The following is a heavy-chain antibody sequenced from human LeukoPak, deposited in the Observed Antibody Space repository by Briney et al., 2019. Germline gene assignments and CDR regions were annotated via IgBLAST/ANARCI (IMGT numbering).Heavy chain of an antibody. CDR3: AKRRTNYDILTGDFDY. V-gene: IGHV3-23*01. D-gene: IGHD3-9*01. Sequence: GGSLRLSCEASGFTFSSCGMSWVRQAPGKGLEWVSGISVSGGNTFYADSVKGRFTISRDNSKNTLYLQMNSLRAEDTAVYYCAKRRTNYDILTGDFDYWGQGTLVTVSS. CDR2: ISVSGGNT. CDR1: GFTFSSCG. J-gene: IGHJ4*02.